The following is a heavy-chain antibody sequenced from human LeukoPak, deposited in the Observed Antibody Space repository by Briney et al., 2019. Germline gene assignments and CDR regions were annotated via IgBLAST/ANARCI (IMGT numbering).Heavy chain of an antibody. CDR2: ISDSSSTI. CDR1: GFTFSNYI. J-gene: IGHJ4*02. Sequence: GGSLRLSCAASGFTFSNYIMNWVRQAPGKGLEWISYISDSSSTIYYADSVRGRFTISRDNAKNSLYLQVHSLRAEDTAVYYCAREGHYTYGPDYWGQGTLVTVSS. V-gene: IGHV3-48*01. CDR3: AREGHYTYGPDY. D-gene: IGHD5-18*01.